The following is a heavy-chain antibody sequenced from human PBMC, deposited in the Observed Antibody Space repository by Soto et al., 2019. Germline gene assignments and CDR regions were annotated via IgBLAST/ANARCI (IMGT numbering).Heavy chain of an antibody. J-gene: IGHJ5*02. CDR3: ARDDFGRNTRAFDP. V-gene: IGHV4-39*07. D-gene: IGHD4-17*01. Sequence: PSETLSLTCTVSGGSINSSSSYWAWIRQPPGKGLEWIGRVYSTGTIFYNPSLKSRATMSVDTSKNQFSLKLTSVNAADTAVYYCARDDFGRNTRAFDPWGQGTQVTVSS. CDR1: GGSINSSSSY. CDR2: VYSTGTI.